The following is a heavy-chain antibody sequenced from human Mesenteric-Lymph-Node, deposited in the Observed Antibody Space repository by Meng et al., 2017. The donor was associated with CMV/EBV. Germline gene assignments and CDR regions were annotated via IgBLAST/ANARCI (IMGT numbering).Heavy chain of an antibody. D-gene: IGHD6-6*01. J-gene: IGHJ4*02. V-gene: IGHV3-48*03. CDR2: INNSGGTI. CDR3: AKIWSSSSSGHY. CDR1: GFIFSDYA. Sequence: GGSLRLSCAASGFIFSDYAMNWVRQAPGKGLEWVSYINNSGGTIYYADSVKGRFTISRDNSKNTLYLQMNSLRAEDTAVYYCAKIWSSSSSGHYWGQGTLVTVSS.